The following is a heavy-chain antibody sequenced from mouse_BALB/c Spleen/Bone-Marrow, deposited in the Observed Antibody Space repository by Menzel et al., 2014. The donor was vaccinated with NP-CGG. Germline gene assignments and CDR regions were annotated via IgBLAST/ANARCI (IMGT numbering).Heavy chain of an antibody. CDR2: SRNKAKYYTT. D-gene: IGHD2-10*02. CDR3: ARDVGYGNYFVY. CDR1: GFTFSDFH. Sequence: EVKLVESGGGLVQPGDSLRLSCATSGFTFSDFHMEWVRQPPGKRLEWIAASRNKAKYYTTEYSASVKGRFIVSRDTSQSVLYLQMNALRAEDTAIYYCARDVGYGNYFVYWGQGTLVTVSA. V-gene: IGHV7-1*02. J-gene: IGHJ3*01.